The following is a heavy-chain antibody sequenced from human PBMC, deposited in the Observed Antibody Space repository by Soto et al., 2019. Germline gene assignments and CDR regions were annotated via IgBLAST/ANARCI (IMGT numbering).Heavy chain of an antibody. V-gene: IGHV4-30-2*01. D-gene: IGHD2-15*01. CDR2: VYHSGST. J-gene: IGHJ5*02. CDR1: GGSISSGGYS. Sequence: PSETLSLTCAVSGGSISSGGYSWSWIRQPPGKGLEWIGYVYHSGSTHYNPSLKSRVTISVDRSKNQFSLKLSSVTAADTAVYYCASYLGYCSGGSCVNWFDPWGQGTLVTVSS. CDR3: ASYLGYCSGGSCVNWFDP.